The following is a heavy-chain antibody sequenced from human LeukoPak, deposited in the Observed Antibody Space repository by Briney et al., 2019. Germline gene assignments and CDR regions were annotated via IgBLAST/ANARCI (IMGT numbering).Heavy chain of an antibody. CDR1: GFTFSSYA. Sequence: PGGSLRLSCAASGFTFSSYAMSWVRQAPGKGLEWVSAISGSGGSTYYADSVKGRFTISRDNSKNTLYLQMNSLRAEDTAVYYCAKSQSGYSSGWYLFDYWGQGTLLTVSS. V-gene: IGHV3-23*01. CDR2: ISGSGGST. CDR3: AKSQSGYSSGWYLFDY. J-gene: IGHJ4*02. D-gene: IGHD6-19*01.